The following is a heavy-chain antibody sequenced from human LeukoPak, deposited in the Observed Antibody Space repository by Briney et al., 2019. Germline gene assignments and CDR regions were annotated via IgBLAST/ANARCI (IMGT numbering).Heavy chain of an antibody. V-gene: IGHV5-51*01. D-gene: IGHD3-22*01. Sequence: GESLRISCKGSGYTFTSYWIGWVRQMPGKGLEWMGIIYPGDSDTKYSPSFQRQVTISADKSISTAYLQWSSLKASDTAMYYCARQSYYDSSGYFWFDPWGQGTLVTVSS. J-gene: IGHJ5*02. CDR3: ARQSYYDSSGYFWFDP. CDR1: GYTFTSYW. CDR2: IYPGDSDT.